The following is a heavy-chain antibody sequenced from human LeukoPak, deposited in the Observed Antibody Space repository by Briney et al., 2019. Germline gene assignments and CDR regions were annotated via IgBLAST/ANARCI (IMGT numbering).Heavy chain of an antibody. CDR3: ATYSSTSSNDY. D-gene: IGHD2-2*01. V-gene: IGHV3-23*01. J-gene: IGHJ4*02. Sequence: GGSLRLSCAASGFTFSNAYMNWVRQAPGKGLEWVSAISGSGGSTYYADSVKGRFTISRDNSKNTLYLQMNSLRAEDTAVYYCATYSSTSSNDYWGQGTLVTVSS. CDR2: ISGSGGST. CDR1: GFTFSNAY.